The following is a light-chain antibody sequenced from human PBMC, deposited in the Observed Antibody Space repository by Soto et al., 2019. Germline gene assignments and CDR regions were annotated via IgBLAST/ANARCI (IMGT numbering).Light chain of an antibody. CDR3: CSYAVANTWV. J-gene: IGLJ3*02. Sequence: QSALTQPRSVSGSPGQSVTFSCIGTSSDIGTYNFVSWYQQNPGKAPKLLIYDVTKRPSGVPDRFSGSKSGNTASLTISGLQSEDEADYYCCSYAVANTWVFGGGTKVTVL. CDR2: DVT. V-gene: IGLV2-11*01. CDR1: SSDIGTYNF.